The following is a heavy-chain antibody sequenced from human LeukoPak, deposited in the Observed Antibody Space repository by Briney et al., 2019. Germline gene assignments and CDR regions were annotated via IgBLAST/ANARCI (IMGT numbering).Heavy chain of an antibody. D-gene: IGHD3-3*01. CDR1: GFTFSSYA. CDR2: ISGSGGST. J-gene: IGHJ4*02. Sequence: GGSLKLSCAASGFTFSSYAMSWVRQAPGKGLEWVSAISGSGGSTYYADSVKGRFTISRDNSKNTLYLQMNSLRAEDTAVYYCAKAPSPYDFWSGYYPNWGQGTLVTVSS. V-gene: IGHV3-23*01. CDR3: AKAPSPYDFWSGYYPN.